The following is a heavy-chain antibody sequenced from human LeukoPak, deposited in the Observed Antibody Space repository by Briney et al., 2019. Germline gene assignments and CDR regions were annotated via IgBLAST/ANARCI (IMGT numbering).Heavy chain of an antibody. CDR2: INPDTGGT. J-gene: IGHJ4*02. D-gene: IGHD2-2*01. V-gene: IGHV1-2*02. CDR3: ARGGEVCSSTSCYRGHEY. Sequence: GASVKVSCKASGYSFTGYYMHWGRQAPGQGLEWMGWINPDTGGTRYAQRFQGRVTMTRDTSISTGYMELRRLTSDDTAVYYCARGGEVCSSTSCYRGHEYWGQGTLVTVSS. CDR1: GYSFTGYY.